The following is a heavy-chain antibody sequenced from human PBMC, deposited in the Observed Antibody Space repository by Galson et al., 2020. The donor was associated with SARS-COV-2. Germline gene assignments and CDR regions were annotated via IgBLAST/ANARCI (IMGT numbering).Heavy chain of an antibody. CDR3: ASQLIDYFDY. Sequence: GGSLRLSCAASGFTFSSYAMHWVRQAPGKGLEWVAVISYDGSNKYYADSVKGRFTISRDNSKNTLYLQMNSLRAEDTAVYYCASQLIDYFDYWGQGTLVTVSS. J-gene: IGHJ4*02. CDR2: ISYDGSNK. D-gene: IGHD2-8*01. CDR1: GFTFSSYA. V-gene: IGHV3-30*01.